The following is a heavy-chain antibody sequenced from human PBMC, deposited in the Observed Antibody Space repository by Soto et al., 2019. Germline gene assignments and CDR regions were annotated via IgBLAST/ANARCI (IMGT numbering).Heavy chain of an antibody. J-gene: IGHJ5*02. CDR2: INPNSGGT. CDR3: AREVDTMVRGVITHRFDP. Sequence: DSVEGSCKSSGSTLTGYYMNWVRQAPVQGLEWMGWINPNSGGTNYAQKFQGWVTMTRDTSISTAYMELSRLRSDDTAVYYCAREVDTMVRGVITHRFDPWGQGTLVTVSS. V-gene: IGHV1-2*04. CDR1: GSTLTGYY. D-gene: IGHD3-10*01.